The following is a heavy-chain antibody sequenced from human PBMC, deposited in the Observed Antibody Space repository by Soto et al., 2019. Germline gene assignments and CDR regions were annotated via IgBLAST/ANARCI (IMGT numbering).Heavy chain of an antibody. CDR3: AHITMLRGVVPLFDH. CDR2: IYWDDDK. Sequence: QITLKESGPTLVKPTQTLTLTCTFSGFSLSTREVGVGWLRQPPGKALEWLALIYWDDDKRYSPSLKGRFTIIKDTSKNQVVLTMTNMDPVDTATYYCAHITMLRGVVPLFDHWGQGTLVTVSS. V-gene: IGHV2-5*02. D-gene: IGHD3-10*01. CDR1: GFSLSTREVG. J-gene: IGHJ4*02.